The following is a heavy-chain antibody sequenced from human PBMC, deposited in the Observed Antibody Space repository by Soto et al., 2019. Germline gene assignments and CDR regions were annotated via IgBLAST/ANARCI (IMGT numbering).Heavy chain of an antibody. D-gene: IGHD3-22*01. V-gene: IGHV1-8*01. CDR1: VYTFARYD. Sequence: ASVMVSCKASVYTFARYDINWVRQATGQGLEWMGWMNPNRGNTGYAQKFQGRVTMTRNTSISTAYMELSSLRSEDTAVYYCAAFFFYCDGDHRDLHSFPTRRSSDL. J-gene: IGHJ2*01. CDR3: AAFFFYCDGDHRDLHSFPTRRSSDL. CDR2: MNPNRGNT.